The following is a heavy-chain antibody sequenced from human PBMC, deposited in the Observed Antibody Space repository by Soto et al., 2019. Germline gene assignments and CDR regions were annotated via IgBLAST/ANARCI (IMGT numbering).Heavy chain of an antibody. Sequence: QVQLVESGGGVVQPGRSLRLSCAASGFTFSSYGMHWVRQAPGKGLEWVAVISYDGSNKYYADSVKGRFTISRDNSKNTLYLQMNSLRAEDTAVYYCAKDRGRNYYYYYGMDVWGQGTTVTVSS. V-gene: IGHV3-30*18. J-gene: IGHJ6*02. CDR1: GFTFSSYG. CDR3: AKDRGRNYYYYYGMDV. D-gene: IGHD3-16*01. CDR2: ISYDGSNK.